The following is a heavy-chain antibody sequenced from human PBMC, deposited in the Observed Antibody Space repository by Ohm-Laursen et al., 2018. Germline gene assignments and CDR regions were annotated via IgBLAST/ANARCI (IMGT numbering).Heavy chain of an antibody. CDR2: INHSGST. D-gene: IGHD6-19*01. CDR1: GGSISRYY. V-gene: IGHV4-34*01. Sequence: GTLSLTCGVSGGSISRYYWNWIRQPPGKGLEWIGEINHSGSTNYNPSLKSRVTISVDTSKNQFSLKLSSVTAADTAVYYCARRLSPHLSGWSRKYFDYWGQGTLVTVSS. CDR3: ARRLSPHLSGWSRKYFDY. J-gene: IGHJ4*02.